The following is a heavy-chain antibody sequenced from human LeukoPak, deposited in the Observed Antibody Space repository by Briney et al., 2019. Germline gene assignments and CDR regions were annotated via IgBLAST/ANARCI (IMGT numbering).Heavy chain of an antibody. D-gene: IGHD5-18*01. Sequence: PSETLSLTCTVSGGSISSYYWSWIRQPPGKGLEWIGYIYYSGSTNYSPSLKSRVTISVDTSKNQFSLKLSSVTAADTAVYYCARVDTAMACDYWGQGTLVTVSS. V-gene: IGHV4-59*01. CDR1: GGSISSYY. CDR3: ARVDTAMACDY. CDR2: IYYSGST. J-gene: IGHJ4*02.